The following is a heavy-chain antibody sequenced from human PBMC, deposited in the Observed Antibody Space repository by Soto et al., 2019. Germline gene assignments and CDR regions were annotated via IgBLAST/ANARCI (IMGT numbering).Heavy chain of an antibody. CDR3: ARDYGDYAYFQH. Sequence: ASVKVSCKASGYTFTDYGISWVRQAPGQGLEWMGWTSAYNGNTNYAQRYQDRVTMTTDTSTSTAYMELRSLRSDDTAVYYCARDYGDYAYFQHWGQGTLVTVSS. CDR1: GYTFTDYG. V-gene: IGHV1-18*01. J-gene: IGHJ1*01. CDR2: TSAYNGNT. D-gene: IGHD4-17*01.